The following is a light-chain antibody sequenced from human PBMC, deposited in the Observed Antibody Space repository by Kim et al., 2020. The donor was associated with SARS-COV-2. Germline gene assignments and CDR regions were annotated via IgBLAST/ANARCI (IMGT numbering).Light chain of an antibody. J-gene: IGKJ2*01. CDR2: GAS. CDR1: QSVSSTF. CDR3: QQYGSSFMYT. V-gene: IGKV3-20*01. Sequence: EVVLTQSPGTLSLSPGERATLSCRASQSVSSTFLAWYQQKPGQAPRLLIYGASSRTSGIPDRFSGSGSGTDFTLTISRLEPEDFAVYYCQQYGSSFMYTFGQGIKLEI.